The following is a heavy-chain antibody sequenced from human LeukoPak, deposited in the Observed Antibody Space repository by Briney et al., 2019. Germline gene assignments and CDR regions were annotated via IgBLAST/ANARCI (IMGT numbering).Heavy chain of an antibody. CDR2: IYSDNT. CDR1: GFTVSSNS. V-gene: IGHV3-53*01. CDR3: AREWEGFDS. J-gene: IGHJ4*02. Sequence: GGPLRLSCTVSGFTVSSNSMSWVRQAPGKGLEWVSFIYSDNTHYSDSVKGRFTISRDNSKNTLYLQMNGLRAEDTAVYYCAREWEGFDSWGQGNLVTVSS. D-gene: IGHD1-26*01.